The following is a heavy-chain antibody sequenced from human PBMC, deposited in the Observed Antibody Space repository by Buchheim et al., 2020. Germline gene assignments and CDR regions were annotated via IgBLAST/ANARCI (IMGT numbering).Heavy chain of an antibody. V-gene: IGHV4-30-4*01. CDR1: GDSISGSDEY. J-gene: IGHJ5*02. CDR2: IYHSGTT. D-gene: IGHD3-22*01. CDR3: ARGMNHYDSTPPWFDP. Sequence: QVQLQESGPGLVKPSETLSLTCTVSGDSISGSDEYWSWLRQPPGKGLEWIAYIYHSGTTYYNPSLGSRILISVETSKNQYSLRLSSVTAADTAVYYCARGMNHYDSTPPWFDPWGRGTL.